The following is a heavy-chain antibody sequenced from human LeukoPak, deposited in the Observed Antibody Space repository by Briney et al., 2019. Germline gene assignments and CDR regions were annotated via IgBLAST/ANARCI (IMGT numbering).Heavy chain of an antibody. CDR3: ARAGAYSSSLVYYYYYYMDV. CDR2: IKQDGSEK. D-gene: IGHD6-6*01. Sequence: GGSLRLSCAASGFTFSSYWMSWVRQAPGKGLEWVANIKQDGSEKYCVDSVKGRFTISRDNAKNSLYLQMNSLRAEDTAVYYCARAGAYSSSLVYYYYYYMDVWGKGTTVTVSS. CDR1: GFTFSSYW. V-gene: IGHV3-7*01. J-gene: IGHJ6*03.